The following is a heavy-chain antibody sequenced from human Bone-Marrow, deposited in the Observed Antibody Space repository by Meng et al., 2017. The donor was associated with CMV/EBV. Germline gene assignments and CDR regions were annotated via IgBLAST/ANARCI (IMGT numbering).Heavy chain of an antibody. V-gene: IGHV3-30*02. CDR1: GFTFSSYG. Sequence: GESLKISCAASGFTFSSYGMHWVRQAPGKGLEWVAFIRYDGSNKYYADSVKGRFTISRDSSKNTLHLQMNSLRAEDTAVYYCARVSGSYYYFGMDVWGRGTTVTVSS. CDR2: IRYDGSNK. D-gene: IGHD1-26*01. CDR3: ARVSGSYYYFGMDV. J-gene: IGHJ6*02.